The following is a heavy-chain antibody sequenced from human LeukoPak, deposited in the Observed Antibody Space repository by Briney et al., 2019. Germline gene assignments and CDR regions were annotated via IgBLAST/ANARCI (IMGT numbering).Heavy chain of an antibody. D-gene: IGHD3-3*01. CDR2: ISSGSEK. J-gene: IGHJ4*02. CDR1: GSSFSILP. Sequence: GGSLRLSCEASGSSFSILPTHWVSQAPGKGLEWEAFISSGSEKYYAESVKGRFPISRDNSKNMLYLQMNSLRADDTAVYYCARDLELSAVYYFDTCGQGTLFIVSS. CDR3: ARDLELSAVYYFDT. V-gene: IGHV3-30*04.